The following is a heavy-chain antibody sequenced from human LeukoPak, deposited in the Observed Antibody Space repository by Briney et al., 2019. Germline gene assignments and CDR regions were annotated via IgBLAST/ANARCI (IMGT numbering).Heavy chain of an antibody. D-gene: IGHD6-19*01. V-gene: IGHV4-59*01. CDR1: GDSISSYY. CDR3: ARDEFGYSSGWYGYFDY. CDR2: IYYSGST. J-gene: IGHJ4*02. Sequence: SETLSLTCTVSGDSISSYYWSWIRQPPGKGLEWIGYIYYSGSTNYNPSLKSRVTISVDTSKNQFSLKLSSVTAADTAVYYCARDEFGYSSGWYGYFDYWGQGTLVTVSS.